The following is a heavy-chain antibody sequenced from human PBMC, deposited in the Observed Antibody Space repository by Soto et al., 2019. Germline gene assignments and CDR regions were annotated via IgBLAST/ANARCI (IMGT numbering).Heavy chain of an antibody. V-gene: IGHV1-58*01. J-gene: IGHJ4*02. CDR2: IVVGSGNT. CDR3: AAGYYYGSGSPDY. D-gene: IGHD3-10*01. Sequence: SVKVSCKASGFTFTSSAVQWVRQARGQRLEWIGWIVVGSGNTNYAQKFQERVTITRDMSTSTAYMELSSLRSEDTAVYYCAAGYYYGSGSPDYWGQGTLVTVSS. CDR1: GFTFTSSA.